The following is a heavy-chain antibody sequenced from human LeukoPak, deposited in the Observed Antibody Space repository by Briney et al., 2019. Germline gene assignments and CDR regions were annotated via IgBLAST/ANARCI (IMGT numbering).Heavy chain of an antibody. J-gene: IGHJ1*01. CDR3: ARAPSEIGGYYPEYFRH. CDR2: IKSDGST. V-gene: IGHV3-74*01. Sequence: GGSLGLSCAASGFTFSSYRMHWVRQAPGKGLVWVSRIKSDGSTNYADSVKGRFTISRDNAKNTVSLQMNSLRAEDTGVYYCARAPSEIGGYYPEYFRHWGQGTLVTVSS. CDR1: GFTFSSYR. D-gene: IGHD3-22*01.